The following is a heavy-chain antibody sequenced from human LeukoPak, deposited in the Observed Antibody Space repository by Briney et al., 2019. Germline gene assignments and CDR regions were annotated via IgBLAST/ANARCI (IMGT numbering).Heavy chain of an antibody. CDR3: ASGVSLTEFDP. D-gene: IGHD3-10*01. Sequence: PSETLSLTCAVYGGSFSGYYWSWIRQPPGKGLEWIGEINHSGSTNYNPSLKSRATISVDTSKNQFSLKLSSVTAADTAVYYCASGVSLTEFDPWGQGTLVTVSS. CDR2: INHSGST. V-gene: IGHV4-34*01. J-gene: IGHJ5*02. CDR1: GGSFSGYY.